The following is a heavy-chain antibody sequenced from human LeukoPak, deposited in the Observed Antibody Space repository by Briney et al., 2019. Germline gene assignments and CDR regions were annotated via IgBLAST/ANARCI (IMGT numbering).Heavy chain of an antibody. J-gene: IGHJ3*02. CDR3: ARARRVYCSSTSCYGSAFDI. CDR2: IIPIFGTA. CDR1: GGTFSSYA. Sequence: SVKVSCKASGGTFSSYAISWVRQAPGQGLEWMGGIIPIFGTANYAQKFQGRVTITADESTSTAYMELSSLRSEDTAVYYCARARRVYCSSTSCYGSAFDIWGQGTMVTVSS. V-gene: IGHV1-69*13. D-gene: IGHD2-2*01.